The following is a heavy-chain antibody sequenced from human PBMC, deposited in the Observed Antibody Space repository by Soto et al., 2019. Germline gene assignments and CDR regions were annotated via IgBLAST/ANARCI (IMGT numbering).Heavy chain of an antibody. J-gene: IGHJ5*02. Sequence: EEKLVQSGGGLVRPGGSLRLSCVGSGITFSNYWMNWVRQTPGKGLEWVANIKPDGSAKAYVVSVKGRFTVSRDKDKNSLSLQMNSLRAEDKAVYFCAAWDISNPWGQGTLVTVSS. CDR2: IKPDGSAK. CDR3: AAWDISNP. CDR1: GITFSNYW. V-gene: IGHV3-7*01. D-gene: IGHD2-15*01.